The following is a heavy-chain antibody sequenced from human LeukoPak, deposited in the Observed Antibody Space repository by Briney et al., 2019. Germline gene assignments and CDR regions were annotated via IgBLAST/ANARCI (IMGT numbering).Heavy chain of an antibody. Sequence: ASVKVSCKASGGTFSSYAISWVRQAPGQGLEWMGWINSNSGGTNYAQKFQGRVTMTRDTSISTAYMELSSLRSDDTAVYYCARDEGQLTTYSGSPTEGVDAFDIWGQGTMVTVSS. CDR3: ARDEGQLTTYSGSPTEGVDAFDI. CDR2: INSNSGGT. CDR1: GGTFSSYA. V-gene: IGHV1-2*02. J-gene: IGHJ3*02. D-gene: IGHD1-26*01.